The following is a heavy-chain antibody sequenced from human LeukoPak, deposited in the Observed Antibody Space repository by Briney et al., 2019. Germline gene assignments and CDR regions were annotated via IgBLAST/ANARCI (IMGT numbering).Heavy chain of an antibody. CDR2: IYYSGST. Sequence: PSETLSLTCTVSGGSISSSSYYWGWIRQPPGKGLEWIGSIYYSGSTYYNPSLKSRVTISVDTSKNQFSLKLSSVTAADTAVYYCASSSIAMVTPFDYWGQGTLVTVSS. D-gene: IGHD5-18*01. CDR1: GGSISSSSYY. J-gene: IGHJ4*02. CDR3: ASSSIAMVTPFDY. V-gene: IGHV4-39*01.